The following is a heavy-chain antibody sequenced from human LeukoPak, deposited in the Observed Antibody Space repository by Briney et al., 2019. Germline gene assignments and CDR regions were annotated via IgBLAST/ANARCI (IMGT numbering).Heavy chain of an antibody. V-gene: IGHV1-69*13. CDR3: ARGYSGYGYYYMDV. CDR1: GGTFSSYA. D-gene: IGHD5-12*01. Sequence: SVKVSCKASGGTFSSYAISWVQQAPGQGLEWMGGIIPIFGTANYAQKFQGRVTITADESTSTAYMELSSLRSEDTAVYYCARGYSGYGYYYMDVWGKGTTVTISS. J-gene: IGHJ6*03. CDR2: IIPIFGTA.